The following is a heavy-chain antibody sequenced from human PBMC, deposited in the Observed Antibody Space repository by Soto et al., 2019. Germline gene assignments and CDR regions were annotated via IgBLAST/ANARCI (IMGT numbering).Heavy chain of an antibody. V-gene: IGHV1-69*13. CDR2: IIPIFGTA. CDR3: ARGSDDYVWGSYRSYYYYGMDV. J-gene: IGHJ6*02. Sequence: SVKVSCKASGGTFSSYAISWVRQAPGQGLEWMGGIIPIFGTANYAQKFQGRVTITADESTSTAYMELSSLRSEDTAVYYCARGSDDYVWGSYRSYYYYGMDVWGQGTTVTVSS. CDR1: GGTFSSYA. D-gene: IGHD3-16*02.